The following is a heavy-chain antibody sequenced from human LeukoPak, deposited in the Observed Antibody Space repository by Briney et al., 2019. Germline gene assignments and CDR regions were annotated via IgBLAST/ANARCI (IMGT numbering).Heavy chain of an antibody. D-gene: IGHD5-24*01. Sequence: PGGSLRLSCAASGFTFSSYPMTWVRQAPGKGLEWVASVSSSSSYIYYTNSVKGRFTVSRDNAGKSLYLQMNALRAEDTALYFCAREYGYNKRIDYWGQGTLVTVSS. CDR1: GFTFSSYP. CDR2: VSSSSSYI. CDR3: AREYGYNKRIDY. V-gene: IGHV3-21*01. J-gene: IGHJ4*02.